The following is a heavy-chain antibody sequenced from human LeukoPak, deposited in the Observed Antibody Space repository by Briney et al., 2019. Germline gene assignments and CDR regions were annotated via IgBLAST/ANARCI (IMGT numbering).Heavy chain of an antibody. CDR1: GGTFSSYA. J-gene: IGHJ6*02. CDR3: ARDWWKYYYDSSGYSAISFFGMDV. V-gene: IGHV1-69*01. Sequence: SVKVSCKASGGTFSSYAISWVRQAPGQGLEWMGGIIPIFGTANYAQKFQGRVTITADESTSTAYMELSSLRSEDTAVYYCARDWWKYYYDSSGYSAISFFGMDVWGQGTTVTVSS. D-gene: IGHD3-22*01. CDR2: IIPIFGTA.